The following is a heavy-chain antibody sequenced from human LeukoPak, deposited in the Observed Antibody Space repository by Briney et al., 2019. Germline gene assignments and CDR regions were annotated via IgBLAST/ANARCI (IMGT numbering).Heavy chain of an antibody. CDR2: VSYDGST. V-gene: IGHV4-59*01. D-gene: IGHD4-11*01. CDR1: GCSISSYY. CDR3: ARTTTTFDD. J-gene: IGHJ4*02. Sequence: SETLSLTCTVSGCSISSYYWSWVQQPPGKGLEWIGYVSYDGSTNHTPSLNSRVTIPLYTPKNQYSLNLSSVTTADTAVYYCARTTTTFDDWGQGTLVTVSS.